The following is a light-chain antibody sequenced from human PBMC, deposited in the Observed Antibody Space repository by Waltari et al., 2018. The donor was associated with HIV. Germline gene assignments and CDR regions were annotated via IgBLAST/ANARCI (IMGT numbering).Light chain of an antibody. CDR3: CSYVGSNTF. CDR2: EVT. CDR1: STYVGTYNP. V-gene: IGLV2-23*02. Sequence: QSALTQPASVSGSPGPSITLSCTGTSTYVGTYNPVSWYQQHPGKAPNLIIYEVTKRPSEVSKLFSGSKAGNTASLIISGLQADDEADYYCCSYVGSNTFFGTGTKVTVL. J-gene: IGLJ1*01.